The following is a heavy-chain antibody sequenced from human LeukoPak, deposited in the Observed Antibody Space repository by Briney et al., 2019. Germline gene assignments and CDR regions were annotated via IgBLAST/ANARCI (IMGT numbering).Heavy chain of an antibody. CDR3: ARVSRWFGELPHDAFDI. CDR1: DNSISNGYY. V-gene: IGHV4-61*01. D-gene: IGHD3-10*01. CDR2: IYYSGST. Sequence: PSETLSLTCTVSDNSISNGYYWGWIRQPPGKGLEWIGYIYYSGSTNYNPSLKSRVTISVDTSKNQFSLKLSSVTAADTAVYYCARVSRWFGELPHDAFDIWGQGTMVTVSS. J-gene: IGHJ3*02.